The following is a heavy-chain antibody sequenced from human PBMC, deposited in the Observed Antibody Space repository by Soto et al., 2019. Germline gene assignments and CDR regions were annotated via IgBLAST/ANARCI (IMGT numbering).Heavy chain of an antibody. CDR2: IYYSGST. J-gene: IGHJ4*02. CDR3: ARAYSYGSPFQY. CDR1: GGSISSYY. V-gene: IGHV4-59*01. D-gene: IGHD5-18*01. Sequence: ETLSLTCTVSGGSISSYYWSWIRQPPGKGLEWIGYIYYSGSTNYNPSLKSRVTISVDTSKTQLSLNVSSVTAADTAVYYCARAYSYGSPFQYWGRGTLVTVSS.